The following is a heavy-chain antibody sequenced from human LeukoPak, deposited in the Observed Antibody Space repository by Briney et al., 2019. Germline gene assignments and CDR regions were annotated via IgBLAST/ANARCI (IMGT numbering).Heavy chain of an antibody. CDR2: IGPSGSYI. CDR3: AREGGFYGSSGYYLTFDY. V-gene: IGHV3-21*05. D-gene: IGHD3-22*01. J-gene: IGHJ4*02. CDR1: GYSFTSYW. Sequence: GESLKISCKGSGYSFTSYWIGWVRQAPGKGLEWIAYIGPSGSYIYYADSVKGRFTISRDNAKNSLYLQMNSLRAEDTAVYYCAREGGFYGSSGYYLTFDYWGQGTLVTVSS.